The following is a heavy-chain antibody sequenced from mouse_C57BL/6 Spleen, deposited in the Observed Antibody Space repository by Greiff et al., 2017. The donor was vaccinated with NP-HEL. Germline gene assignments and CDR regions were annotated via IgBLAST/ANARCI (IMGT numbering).Heavy chain of an antibody. CDR2: IRNKANGYTT. CDR1: GFTFTDYY. V-gene: IGHV7-3*01. CDR3: ARYPFFDY. J-gene: IGHJ2*01. Sequence: DVKLQESGGGLVQPGGSLSLSCAASGFTFTDYYMSWVRQPPGKALEWLGFIRNKANGYTTEYSASVKGRFTISRDNSQSILYLQMNALRAEDSATYYCARYPFFDYWGQGTTLTVSS.